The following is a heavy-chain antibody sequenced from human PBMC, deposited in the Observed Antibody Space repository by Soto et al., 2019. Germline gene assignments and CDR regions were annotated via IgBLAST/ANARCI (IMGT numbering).Heavy chain of an antibody. CDR3: ARSKYSTNWNHGIDA. D-gene: IGHD6-13*01. CDR2: LYPGDSQI. J-gene: IGHJ6*02. V-gene: IGHV5-51*01. Sequence: PGESLKISCKGSGYSFTTYWIGWVRQMPGKGLEWMGILYPGDSQIRYSPSFQGHVTISVDKSTSTAYLQWNSLKASDTALYYCARSKYSTNWNHGIDAWGQGTTVTVSS. CDR1: GYSFTTYW.